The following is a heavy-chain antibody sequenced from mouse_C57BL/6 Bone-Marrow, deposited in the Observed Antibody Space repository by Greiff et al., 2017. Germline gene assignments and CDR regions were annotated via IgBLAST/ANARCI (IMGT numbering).Heavy chain of an antibody. CDR2: IYIGNGYT. CDR1: GYTFTSYG. D-gene: IGHD1-1*01. J-gene: IGHJ4*01. Sequence: EVQLQQSGAELVRPGSSVKMSCKTSGYTFTSYGINWVKQRPGQGLEWIGYIYIGNGYTAYNEKFKGKATLTSDTSSSTAYMQLSSLTSEDSAIYSWARETHYGSSPYYARDYWGQGTSVTVSS. CDR3: ARETHYGSSPYYARDY. V-gene: IGHV1-58*01.